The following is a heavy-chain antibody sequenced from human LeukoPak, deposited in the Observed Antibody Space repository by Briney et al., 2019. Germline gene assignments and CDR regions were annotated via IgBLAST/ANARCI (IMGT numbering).Heavy chain of an antibody. CDR2: ISWNSGSI. CDR3: AKCVSTMIVVAALDY. D-gene: IGHD3-22*01. J-gene: IGHJ4*02. CDR1: GFTFDDYA. Sequence: SGGSLRLSCAASGFTFDDYAMHWVRQAPGKGLEWVSGISWNSGSIGYADSVKGRFTISRDNAKNSLYLQMNSLRAEDTALYYCAKCVSTMIVVAALDYWGQGTLVTVSS. V-gene: IGHV3-9*01.